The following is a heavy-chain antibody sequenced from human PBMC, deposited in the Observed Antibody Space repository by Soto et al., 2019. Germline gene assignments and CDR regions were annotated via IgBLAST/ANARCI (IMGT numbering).Heavy chain of an antibody. Sequence: DVQLVETGGGVVPPGGSLRLSCAASGFTFNRQWMHWVRHTPGKGLVWVSHLNTDGTNTNYADSVKGRFTISRDNAKSTLFLQMNSLRDEDTAVYYCASEFCSGGNCYTYYFDPWGQGIPVTVSS. V-gene: IGHV3-74*01. D-gene: IGHD2-15*01. CDR1: GFTFNRQW. CDR2: LNTDGTNT. J-gene: IGHJ5*02. CDR3: ASEFCSGGNCYTYYFDP.